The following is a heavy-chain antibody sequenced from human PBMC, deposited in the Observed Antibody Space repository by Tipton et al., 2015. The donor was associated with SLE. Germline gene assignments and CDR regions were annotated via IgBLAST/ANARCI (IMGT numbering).Heavy chain of an antibody. CDR1: GGSISSHY. V-gene: IGHV4-34*01. CDR3: ARESLDDAFDI. D-gene: IGHD1-1*01. Sequence: TLSLTCTVSGGSISSHYWSWIRQPPGKGLEWIGEINHSGSTNYNPSLKSRVTISVDTSKNQFSLKLSSVTAADTAVYYCARESLDDAFDIRGQGTMVTVSS. CDR2: INHSGST. J-gene: IGHJ3*02.